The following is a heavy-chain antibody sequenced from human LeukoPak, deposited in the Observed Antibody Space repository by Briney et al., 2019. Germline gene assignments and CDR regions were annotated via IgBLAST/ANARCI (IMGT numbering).Heavy chain of an antibody. Sequence: ASVKVSCKASGYTFTIYDINWVRQATGQGLEWMGWMNPNSGNTGYAQTFQGRVTITRNTSISTAYIELSSLRSEDTAVYYCARSGYYYDSSGYYQMDYWGQGTLVTVSS. CDR1: GYTFTIYD. CDR2: MNPNSGNT. D-gene: IGHD3-22*01. J-gene: IGHJ4*02. CDR3: ARSGYYYDSSGYYQMDY. V-gene: IGHV1-8*03.